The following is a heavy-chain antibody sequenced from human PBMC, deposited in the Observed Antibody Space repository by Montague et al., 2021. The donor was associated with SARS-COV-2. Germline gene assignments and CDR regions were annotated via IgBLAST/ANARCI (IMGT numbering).Heavy chain of an antibody. D-gene: IGHD3-3*01. CDR2: IYYSGST. CDR3: ARSPRHYDFWSGYLPGHFDY. V-gene: IGHV4-39*01. J-gene: IGHJ4*02. CDR1: GGSISSSSYY. Sequence: SETLSLTCTVSGGSISSSSYYWGWIRQPPGKGLERIGSIYYSGSTYYXPSLKSRVTISVDTSKNQFSLKLSSVTAADTAVYYCARSPRHYDFWSGYLPGHFDYWGQGTLVTVSS.